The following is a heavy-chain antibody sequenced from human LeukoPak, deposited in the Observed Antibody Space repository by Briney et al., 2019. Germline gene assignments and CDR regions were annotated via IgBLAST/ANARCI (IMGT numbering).Heavy chain of an antibody. J-gene: IGHJ4*02. CDR3: ARTRITMACFDY. D-gene: IGHD3-10*01. Sequence: SETLSLTCSVSDGSISSYYWSWIRQPAGKGLESIGHISTSGSTNYNPSLKSRVTMSVDTSKNQFSLKLSSVTAADTAVYYCARTRITMACFDYWGQGTLVTVSS. CDR1: DGSISSYY. CDR2: ISTSGST. V-gene: IGHV4-4*07.